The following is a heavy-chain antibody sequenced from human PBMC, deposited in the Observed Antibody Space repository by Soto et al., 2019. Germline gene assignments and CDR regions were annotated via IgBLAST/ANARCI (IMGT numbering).Heavy chain of an antibody. D-gene: IGHD6-19*01. V-gene: IGHV4-39*01. Sequence: SETLSLTCTVSGGSISSSSYYWGWIRQPPGKGLEWIGSIYYSGSTYYNPSLKSRVTISVDTSKNQFSLKLSSVTAADTAVYYCARAYSSGWYFDYWGQGTLVTVS. CDR2: IYYSGST. CDR1: GGSISSSSYY. J-gene: IGHJ4*02. CDR3: ARAYSSGWYFDY.